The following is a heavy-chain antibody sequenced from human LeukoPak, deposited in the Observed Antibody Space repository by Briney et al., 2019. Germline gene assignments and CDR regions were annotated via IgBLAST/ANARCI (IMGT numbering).Heavy chain of an antibody. Sequence: GGSLRLSCAASGFTVSSNYMSWVRQAPGKGLEWVSVIYSGGSTYYADSVKGRFTISRDNSKSTLHLQMNSPRAEDTAVYYCARGVSPDYWGQGTLVTVSS. V-gene: IGHV3-66*01. J-gene: IGHJ4*02. D-gene: IGHD6-13*01. CDR1: GFTVSSNY. CDR3: ARGVSPDY. CDR2: IYSGGST.